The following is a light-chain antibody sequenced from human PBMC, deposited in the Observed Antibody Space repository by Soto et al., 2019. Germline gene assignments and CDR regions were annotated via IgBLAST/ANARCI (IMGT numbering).Light chain of an antibody. CDR1: QSVSSNF. CDR2: GAS. V-gene: IGKV3-20*01. J-gene: IGKJ1*01. Sequence: EIVLTQSPGTLSLSPGERVTLSCRASQSVSSNFLAWYQQKPGQAPRLLIYGASNRAAGIPDRFSGSGSGTDFTLTISRLEPEDFAVYYCHQYSSSRRTFGQGTKWIS. CDR3: HQYSSSRRT.